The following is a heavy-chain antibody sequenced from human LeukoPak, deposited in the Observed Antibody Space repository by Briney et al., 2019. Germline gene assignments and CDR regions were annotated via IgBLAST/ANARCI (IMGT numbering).Heavy chain of an antibody. CDR3: VHSSLSGRAFDI. J-gene: IGHJ3*02. CDR1: VLSIRTSTVG. CDR2: IYWNDDK. V-gene: IGHV2-5*01. Sequence: SRPTLLKPTETLPVTCSLSVLSIRTSTVGVGWSRRRPGEAMEWVALIYWNDDKRYNPSLKSRLTITKDTPKHQVVLTMTNMDPVDTATYYCVHSSLSGRAFDIWGQGTMVTVSS.